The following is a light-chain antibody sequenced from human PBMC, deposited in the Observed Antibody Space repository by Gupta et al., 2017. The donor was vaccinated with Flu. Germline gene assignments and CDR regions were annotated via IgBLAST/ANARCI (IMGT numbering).Light chain of an antibody. CDR3: QQYNNWPYA. J-gene: IGKJ2*01. V-gene: IGKV3-15*01. CDR1: QSVSRN. Sequence: EIVMTQSPATLSVSPGERATLSCRASQSVSRNLAWYQQKPGQAPRLLIYDASTRATGIPARFSGSGSGTEFTLTISSLQSEDVAIYYCQQYNNWPYAFGQGTKLEIK. CDR2: DAS.